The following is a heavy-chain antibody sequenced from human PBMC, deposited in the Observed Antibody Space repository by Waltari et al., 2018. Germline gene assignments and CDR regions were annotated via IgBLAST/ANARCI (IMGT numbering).Heavy chain of an antibody. D-gene: IGHD6-13*01. V-gene: IGHV7-4-1*02. Sequence: QVQLVQSGSELKKPGASVKVSCKASGYTFTSYAMNWVRQAPGQGLEWMGWVNANTGNRTYAQGFTGRFVFSLDTSVSTTYLQISSLKAEDTAVYYCAITDLIPIAAADEPLFDYWGQGTLVTVSS. J-gene: IGHJ4*02. CDR1: GYTFTSYA. CDR2: VNANTGNR. CDR3: AITDLIPIAAADEPLFDY.